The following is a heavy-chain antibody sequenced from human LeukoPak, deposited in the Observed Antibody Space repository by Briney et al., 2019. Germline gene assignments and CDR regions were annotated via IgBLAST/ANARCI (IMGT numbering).Heavy chain of an antibody. CDR1: GGTFSSYA. V-gene: IGHV1-69*04. J-gene: IGHJ6*02. Sequence: SVKVSCKASGGTFSSYAISWVRQAPGQGLAWMGRIIPILGIANYAQKFQGRVTITADKSTSTAYMELSSLRSEDTAVYYCARGADILTGFDYYYYGMDVWGQGTTVTASS. CDR2: IIPILGIA. CDR3: ARGADILTGFDYYYYGMDV. D-gene: IGHD3-9*01.